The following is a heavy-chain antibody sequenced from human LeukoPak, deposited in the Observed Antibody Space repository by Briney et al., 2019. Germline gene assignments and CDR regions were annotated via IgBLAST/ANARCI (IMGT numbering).Heavy chain of an antibody. CDR1: GFSFGSYA. V-gene: IGHV3-23*01. CDR3: AKRSTSGWFSNPYYFDY. CDR2: LSSSIGST. J-gene: IGHJ4*02. Sequence: PGGPLRLSCVVSGFSFGSYAMGWVRQAPGKGLEWVSGLSSSIGSTYYADSVKGRFTISRDNPKNTLYLQMDSLRAEDTAIYYCAKRSTSGWFSNPYYFDYWGQGTLVTVSS. D-gene: IGHD6-19*01.